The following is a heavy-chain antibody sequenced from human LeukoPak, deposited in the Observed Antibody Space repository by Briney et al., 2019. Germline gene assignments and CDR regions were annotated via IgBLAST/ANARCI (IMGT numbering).Heavy chain of an antibody. D-gene: IGHD2-15*01. V-gene: IGHV4-39*07. J-gene: IGHJ3*02. CDR1: GGSISSSSYY. CDR3: ARGRGGTDAFDI. Sequence: SETLSLTCTVSGGSISSSSYYWGWIRQPPGKGLEWIGSIYYSGSTYYNPSLKSRVTMSVDTSKNQFSLKLSSVTAADTAVYYCARGRGGTDAFDIWGQGTMVTVSS. CDR2: IYYSGST.